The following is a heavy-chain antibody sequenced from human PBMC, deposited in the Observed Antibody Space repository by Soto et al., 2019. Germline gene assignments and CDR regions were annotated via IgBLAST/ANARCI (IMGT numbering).Heavy chain of an antibody. CDR2: IDTSGNT. CDR1: GGSISTYY. D-gene: IGHD6-13*01. CDR3: ARYSSNWFQTEGMDV. Sequence: PSETLSLTCTVSGGSISTYYWSWIRQPAGKGLEWIGRIDTSGNTNYNPSLTSRVTMSVDTSKKQFSLKLTSVTAADTAVYYCARYSSNWFQTEGMDVWGQGTTVTVSS. V-gene: IGHV4-4*07. J-gene: IGHJ6*02.